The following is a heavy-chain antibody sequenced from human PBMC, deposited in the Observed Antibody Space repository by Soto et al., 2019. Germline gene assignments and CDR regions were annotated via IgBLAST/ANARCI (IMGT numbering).Heavy chain of an antibody. CDR1: GFTFSTYG. J-gene: IGHJ4*02. Sequence: HPGGSLRLSCAASGFTFSTYGVHWVRQAPGKGLEWVAVIRYDGSNEYYADSVKGRFTISRDNSKNTLYLQMDSLRAEDTAVYYCARFDEQLALDYWGQGTQVTVSS. CDR3: ARFDEQLALDY. D-gene: IGHD6-13*01. CDR2: IRYDGSNE. V-gene: IGHV3-33*08.